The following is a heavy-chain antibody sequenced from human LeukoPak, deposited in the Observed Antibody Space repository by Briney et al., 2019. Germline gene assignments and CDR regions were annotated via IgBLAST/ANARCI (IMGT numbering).Heavy chain of an antibody. J-gene: IGHJ4*02. CDR2: IYNGDNT. V-gene: IGHV3-66*01. CDR1: RLTVATNH. D-gene: IGHD6-19*01. Sequence: GGSLRLSCAASRLTVATNHMNWVRQAAGKGLEWVSVIYNGDNTTYADSVKGRFTVSRDNSKNTLYLQMHSLGAEDTAVYFCARASRWLAFDTWGQGTLVTVSS. CDR3: ARASRWLAFDT.